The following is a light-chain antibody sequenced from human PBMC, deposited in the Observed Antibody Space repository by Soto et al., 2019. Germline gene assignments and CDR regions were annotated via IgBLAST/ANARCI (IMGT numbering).Light chain of an antibody. CDR1: QSISNW. V-gene: IGKV1-5*03. CDR2: KAS. CDR3: QQYNNLWT. Sequence: DLQMTQSPSTLSASVGDRVTITCRASQSISNWLAWYQQKPGKAPKLLIYKASSLESGVPSRFSGSGSGTEFTLTISSLQPDDFASYYCQQYNNLWTFGQGTKVEIK. J-gene: IGKJ1*01.